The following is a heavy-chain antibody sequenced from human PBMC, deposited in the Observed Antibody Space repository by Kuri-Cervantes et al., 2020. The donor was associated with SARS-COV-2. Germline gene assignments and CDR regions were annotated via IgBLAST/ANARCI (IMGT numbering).Heavy chain of an antibody. CDR2: ISYDGSNK. D-gene: IGHD3-3*01. V-gene: IGHV3-30-3*01. J-gene: IGHJ6*02. Sequence: GGSLRLSCAASGFTFSGYAMHWVRQAPGKGLEWVAVISYDGSNKYYADSVKGRFTISRDNSKNTLYLQMNSLRAEDTAVYYCARVWRGELYYYYGMDVWGQGTTVTVSS. CDR1: GFTFSGYA. CDR3: ARVWRGELYYYYGMDV.